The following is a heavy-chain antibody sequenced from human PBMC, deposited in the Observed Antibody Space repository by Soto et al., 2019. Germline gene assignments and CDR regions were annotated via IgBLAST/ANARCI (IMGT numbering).Heavy chain of an antibody. V-gene: IGHV5-10-1*01. Sequence: GESLKISCKGSGYSFTSYWISWVRQMPGKGLEWMGRIDPSGSYTNYSPSFQGHVTISADKSISTAYLQWSSLKASDTAMYYCAREYSSSLGYYYYYYGMDVWGQGTTVTVSS. CDR1: GYSFTSYW. J-gene: IGHJ6*02. CDR2: IDPSGSYT. D-gene: IGHD6-13*01. CDR3: AREYSSSLGYYYYYYGMDV.